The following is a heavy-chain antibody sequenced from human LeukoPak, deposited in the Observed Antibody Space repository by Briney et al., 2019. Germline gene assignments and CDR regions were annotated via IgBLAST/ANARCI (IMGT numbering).Heavy chain of an antibody. CDR1: GFTFSNYG. Sequence: PGGSLRLSCAASGFTFSNYGMHWVRQAPGKGLEWVAVISYDGSDKYYADSVKGRFTISRDNSRNTLCLQMNRLRAEDTAVYYCAKVVQQWLHAFDIWGQGTVVSVSS. J-gene: IGHJ3*02. V-gene: IGHV3-30*18. D-gene: IGHD6-19*01. CDR2: ISYDGSDK. CDR3: AKVVQQWLHAFDI.